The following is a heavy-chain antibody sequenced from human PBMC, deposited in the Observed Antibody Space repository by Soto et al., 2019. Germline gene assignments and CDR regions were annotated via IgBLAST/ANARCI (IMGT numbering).Heavy chain of an antibody. V-gene: IGHV1-3*05. CDR3: ARVDGAY. D-gene: IGHD2-2*03. CDR1: GYTFSSYA. J-gene: IGHJ4*02. Sequence: QVQLVQSGAEEKKLGASVKVSCTASGYTFSSYAIHWVRQAPGQGLEWMGWINPGNANTKNSQKFQGRVTITSDTSASTAYMELSSLTSEDTAVYYCARVDGAYWGQGTLVTVSS. CDR2: INPGNANT.